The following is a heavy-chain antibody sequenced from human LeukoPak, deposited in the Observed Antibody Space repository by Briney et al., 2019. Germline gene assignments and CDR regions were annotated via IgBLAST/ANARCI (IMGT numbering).Heavy chain of an antibody. CDR2: VYSSGTT. Sequence: SETLSLTCTVSGGSISSGHYYWSWIRQPAGKALEWIGRVYSSGTTNYNPSLESRVTISKDTSKNQFSLKLSSVTAADTAVYYCARAPPLHCSGGSCYDVQWGQGTLVTVSS. CDR1: GGSISSGHYY. CDR3: ARAPPLHCSGGSCYDVQ. J-gene: IGHJ4*02. V-gene: IGHV4-61*10. D-gene: IGHD2-15*01.